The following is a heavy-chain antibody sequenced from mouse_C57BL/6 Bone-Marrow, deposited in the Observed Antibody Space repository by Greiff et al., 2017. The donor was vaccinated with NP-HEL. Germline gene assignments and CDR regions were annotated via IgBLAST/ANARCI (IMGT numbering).Heavy chain of an antibody. Sequence: QVQLQQPGAELVKPGASVKLSCKASGYTFTSYLMHWVKQRPGRGLEWIGRIEPNSGGTKYNEKFKSKATLTVDKPSSTAYIQLNSLTSEDSAVYYCARYYYGSSSFDYWGQGTTLTVSS. V-gene: IGHV1-72*01. D-gene: IGHD1-1*01. CDR1: GYTFTSYL. CDR3: ARYYYGSSSFDY. J-gene: IGHJ2*01. CDR2: IEPNSGGT.